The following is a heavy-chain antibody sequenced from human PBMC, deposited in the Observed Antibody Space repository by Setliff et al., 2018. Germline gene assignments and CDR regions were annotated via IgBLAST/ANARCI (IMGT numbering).Heavy chain of an antibody. CDR3: ARTGTYRYFDS. CDR2: IYHGGKT. D-gene: IGHD1-1*01. CDR1: CGSISGGVYY. V-gene: IGHV4-39*01. Sequence: SETLSLTCTVSCGSISGGVYYWGWIRQPPGKGLEWIGRIYHGGKTYYNTSLESRLTISVDTSKNQFSLKLRSVTAADTAVYYCARTGTYRYFDSWGQGTLVTVSS. J-gene: IGHJ4*02.